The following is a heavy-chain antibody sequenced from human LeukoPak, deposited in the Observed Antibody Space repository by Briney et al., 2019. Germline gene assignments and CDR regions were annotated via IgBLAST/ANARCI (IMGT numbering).Heavy chain of an antibody. V-gene: IGHV1-18*01. CDR1: GYTFTSYG. CDR3: AREGPYSSCWYFEGNWFDP. D-gene: IGHD6-13*01. J-gene: IGHJ5*02. Sequence: ASVKVSCKASGYTFTSYGISWVRQAPGQGLEWMGWISAYNGNTNYAQKLQGRVTMTTDTSTSTAYMELRSLRSDDTAVYYCAREGPYSSCWYFEGNWFDPWGQGTLVTVSS. CDR2: ISAYNGNT.